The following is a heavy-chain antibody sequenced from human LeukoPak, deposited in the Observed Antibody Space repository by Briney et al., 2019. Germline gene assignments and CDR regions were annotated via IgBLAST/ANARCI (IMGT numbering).Heavy chain of an antibody. CDR2: IRQDESEK. CDR3: ARDFNWGFDY. Sequence: GGSLRLSCAASGFTFSRFWMSWVRQAPGKGLEWVANIRQDESEKYYVDSLKGRFTISRDNAKNSLYLQMNSLRAEDTAVYYCARDFNWGFDYWGQGTLVAVSS. J-gene: IGHJ4*02. CDR1: GFTFSRFW. D-gene: IGHD7-27*01. V-gene: IGHV3-7*04.